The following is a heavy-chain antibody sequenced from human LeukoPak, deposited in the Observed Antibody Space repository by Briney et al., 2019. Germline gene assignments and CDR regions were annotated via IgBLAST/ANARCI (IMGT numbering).Heavy chain of an antibody. CDR1: GFTFSNYG. Sequence: GGALRLSCAASGFTFSNYGLNWVRQAPGKGLEWVSTISGSGSSTYYADSVKGRFTISRDHSKNSLYLQMNSLRPQATAVYYCAKESRFSRGFGEPNMDVWGKGTTVTFSS. D-gene: IGHD3-10*01. V-gene: IGHV3-23*01. J-gene: IGHJ6*03. CDR2: ISGSGSST. CDR3: AKESRFSRGFGEPNMDV.